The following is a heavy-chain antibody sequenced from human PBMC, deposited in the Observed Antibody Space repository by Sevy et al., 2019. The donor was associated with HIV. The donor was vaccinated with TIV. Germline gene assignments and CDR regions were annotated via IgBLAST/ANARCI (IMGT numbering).Heavy chain of an antibody. CDR1: GFRFSDYS. V-gene: IGHV3-30*14. CDR3: ARDRGEILHSAFDY. Sequence: GGSLRLSCVASGFRFSDYSMHWVRQAPGKGLEWVAVISHDGRNNKYNVDSVKGRFTISRDNSKNTLFLQMNSLRAEDSAIYYCARDRGEILHSAFDYWGQGTLVTVSS. CDR2: ISHDGRNNK. D-gene: IGHD3-16*01. J-gene: IGHJ4*02.